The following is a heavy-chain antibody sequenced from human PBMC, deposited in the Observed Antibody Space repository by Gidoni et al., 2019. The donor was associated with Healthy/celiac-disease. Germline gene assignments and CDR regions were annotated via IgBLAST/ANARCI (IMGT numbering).Heavy chain of an antibody. J-gene: IGHJ4*02. CDR3: ARGWRGSAFDY. Sequence: EVQLVASGGGVVRPGGSLSLLCAASGFTFVDSGMSWVRQAPGKGLEWVSGINWNGGSTGYADSVKGRFTISRDNAKNSLYLQMNSLRAEDTALYYCARGWRGSAFDYWGQGTLVTVSS. V-gene: IGHV3-20*04. CDR2: INWNGGST. D-gene: IGHD1-26*01. CDR1: GFTFVDSG.